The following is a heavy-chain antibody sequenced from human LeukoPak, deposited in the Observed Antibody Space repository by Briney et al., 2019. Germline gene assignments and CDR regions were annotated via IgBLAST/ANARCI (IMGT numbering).Heavy chain of an antibody. J-gene: IGHJ4*02. CDR3: ATIRRGSIYGYFDF. Sequence: TSETLSLTCTVSGASMSTHYWSWLRQPPGKGLEWIGYLLDSWRTKDNPSLQSRVTLSADTSKNQFSLRLTSVTAADTAAYYCATIRRGSIYGYFDFWGQGILVTVSS. D-gene: IGHD5-18*01. CDR2: LLDSWRT. V-gene: IGHV4-59*11. CDR1: GASMSTHY.